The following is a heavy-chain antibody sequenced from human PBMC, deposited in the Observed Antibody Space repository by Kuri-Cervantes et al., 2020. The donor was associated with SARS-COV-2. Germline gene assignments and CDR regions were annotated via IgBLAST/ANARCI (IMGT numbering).Heavy chain of an antibody. Sequence: GGSLTLSCAVSGFTVSSYWMSWVRQAPGKGLEWVANIKQDGSEKYYVDSVKGRFTISRDNAKNSLYLQMNSLRAEDTAVYYCTRDDFWSGYYTSWGQGTLVTVSS. V-gene: IGHV3-7*01. D-gene: IGHD3-3*01. CDR1: GFTVSSYW. J-gene: IGHJ5*02. CDR2: IKQDGSEK. CDR3: TRDDFWSGYYTS.